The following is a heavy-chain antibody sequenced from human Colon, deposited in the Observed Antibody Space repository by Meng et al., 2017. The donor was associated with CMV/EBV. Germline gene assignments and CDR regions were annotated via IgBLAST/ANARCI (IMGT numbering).Heavy chain of an antibody. CDR3: ARDRWFTF. Sequence: VLESWGGFVQSGGSMILSWAASGFTFTSYDMSWVRQAPGKGLEWVSTIGRGSGANYADSVKGRFTMSRDNSKNTVYLEMNNLRAEDTAIYYCARDRWFTFWGQGVLVTVSS. D-gene: IGHD2-15*01. CDR1: GFTFTSYD. CDR2: IGRGSGA. J-gene: IGHJ4*02. V-gene: IGHV3-23*01.